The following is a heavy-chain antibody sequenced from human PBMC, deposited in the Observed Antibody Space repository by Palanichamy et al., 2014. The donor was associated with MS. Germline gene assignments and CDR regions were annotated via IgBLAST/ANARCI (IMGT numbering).Heavy chain of an antibody. CDR2: VNAGNGNT. Sequence: QVQLVQSGAEVKKPGASVKGSCKASGYTFTRHAIHWVRQAPGQRLEWMGWVNAGNGNTKYSQKFEGRVSISKDTSASTAYMELSGLRFEDTSVYFCARGYVDKVALDYWGQGTLVTVSS. CDR3: ARGYVDKVALDY. V-gene: IGHV1-3*01. CDR1: GYTFTRHA. J-gene: IGHJ4*02. D-gene: IGHD5-12*01.